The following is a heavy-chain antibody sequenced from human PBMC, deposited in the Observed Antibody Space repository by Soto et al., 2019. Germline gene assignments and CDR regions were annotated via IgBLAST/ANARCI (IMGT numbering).Heavy chain of an antibody. Sequence: SETLSLTCAVSGGSISSSNWWSWVRQPPGKGLEWIGEIYHSGSTNYNPSLKSRVTISVDKSKNQFSLKLSSVTAADTAVYYCARGFSVYYGSGSYYNDYYYYGMDVWGQGTTVTVSS. CDR1: GGSISSSNW. D-gene: IGHD3-10*01. J-gene: IGHJ6*02. V-gene: IGHV4-4*02. CDR3: ARGFSVYYGSGSYYNDYYYYGMDV. CDR2: IYHSGST.